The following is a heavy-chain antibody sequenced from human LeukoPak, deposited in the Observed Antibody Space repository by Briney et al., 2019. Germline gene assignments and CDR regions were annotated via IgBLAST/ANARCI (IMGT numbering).Heavy chain of an antibody. CDR2: IKSKTDGGTT. D-gene: IGHD4-17*01. Sequence: GGSLRLSCAASGFTFSIAWMSLVRQAPGKGLEWVGRIKSKTDGGTTDYAAPVKGRFTISRDDSKNTLYLQMNSLKTEDTAVYYCTSDQNDYGEYYFDYWGQGTLVTVSS. V-gene: IGHV3-15*01. CDR3: TSDQNDYGEYYFDY. CDR1: GFTFSIAW. J-gene: IGHJ4*02.